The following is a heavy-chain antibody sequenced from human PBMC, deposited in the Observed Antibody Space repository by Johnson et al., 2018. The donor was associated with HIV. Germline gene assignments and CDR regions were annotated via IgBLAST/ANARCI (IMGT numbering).Heavy chain of an antibody. J-gene: IGHJ3*02. CDR3: ARSVDYGDSLCAFDI. CDR2: ISYDGSNK. V-gene: IGHV3-30*03. D-gene: IGHD4-17*01. CDR1: GFTVSSNY. Sequence: QVQLVESGGGLIQPGGSLRLSCAASGFTVSSNYMSWVRQAPGKGLEWVAVISYDGSNKYYADSVKGRFTISRDNSENTLYLQMNSLRAEDTAVYYCARSVDYGDSLCAFDIWGQGTMVTVSS.